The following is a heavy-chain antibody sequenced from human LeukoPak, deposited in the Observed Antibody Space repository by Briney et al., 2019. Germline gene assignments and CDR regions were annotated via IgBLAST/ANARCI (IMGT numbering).Heavy chain of an antibody. CDR2: ISTSGGST. CDR1: GFTFGSYA. J-gene: IGHJ6*02. Sequence: PGGSLRLPCAASGFTFGSYAMHWVRQAPGKGLEWVSGISTSGGSTWYSDSVKGRFTISRDNSKNTLYLQMNSLRDEDTAVYYCAKYVSAKGPPYALDVWGQGTTVTVSS. CDR3: AKYVSAKGPPYALDV. D-gene: IGHD2/OR15-2a*01. V-gene: IGHV3-23*01.